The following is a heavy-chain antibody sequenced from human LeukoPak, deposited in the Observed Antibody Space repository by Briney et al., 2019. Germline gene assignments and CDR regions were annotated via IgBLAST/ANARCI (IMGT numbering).Heavy chain of an antibody. D-gene: IGHD3-10*01. Sequence: QPGGSLRLSCATSGFIFSHFGMHWVRQAPGKGLEWVAAIQSDGSQEYFADSVKGRSTISREKSKSTMYLQIDTLRAEDTAVYYCARDSCLIKTCLDYWGQGTLVTVSS. CDR1: GFIFSHFG. J-gene: IGHJ4*02. CDR3: ARDSCLIKTCLDY. V-gene: IGHV3-33*01. CDR2: IQSDGSQE.